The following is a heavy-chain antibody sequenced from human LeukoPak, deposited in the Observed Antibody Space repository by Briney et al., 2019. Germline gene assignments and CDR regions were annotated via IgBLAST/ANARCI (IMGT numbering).Heavy chain of an antibody. Sequence: PSETLSLTCTVSGGSISSGSYYWSWIRQPAGKGLEWIGRIYTSGSTNYNPSLKSRVTISVDTSKNQFSLKLSSVTAADTAVYYCAREVLRRNTDLDPKGVPRVAVGFDYWGQGTLVTVSS. V-gene: IGHV4-61*02. CDR3: AREVLRRNTDLDPKGVPRVAVGFDY. D-gene: IGHD6-19*01. CDR2: IYTSGST. CDR1: GGSISSGSYY. J-gene: IGHJ4*02.